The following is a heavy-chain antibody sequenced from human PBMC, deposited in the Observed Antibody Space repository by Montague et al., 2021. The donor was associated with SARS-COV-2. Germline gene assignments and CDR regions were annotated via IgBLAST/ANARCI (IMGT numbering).Heavy chain of an antibody. CDR2: IYHLGGT. D-gene: IGHD3-10*01. V-gene: IGHV4-4*02. Sequence: SETLSLTCAVSGDSIISNNWWSWVRHTPHKGLEWIGEIYHLGGTNYNPSLQRRITMWIDKSNNQFSLTLTSVTAADTAVYHCARLISMSRGPIRHYMWFDPWGPGTLVTVSS. J-gene: IGHJ5*02. CDR1: GDSIISNNW. CDR3: ARLISMSRGPIRHYMWFDP.